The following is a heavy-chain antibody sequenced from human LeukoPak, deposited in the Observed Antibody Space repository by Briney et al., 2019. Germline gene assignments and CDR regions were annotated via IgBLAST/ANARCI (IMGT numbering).Heavy chain of an antibody. CDR1: GGSISSGGYS. J-gene: IGHJ4*02. D-gene: IGHD3-22*01. V-gene: IGHV4-30-2*01. CDR3: ASSHYYLPLDY. Sequence: ASETLSLTCAVSGGSISSGGYSWSWIRQPPGKGLEWIGYIYHSGSTYYNPSLKSRVTISVDRSKNQFSLRLSSVTAADTAVYYCASSHYYLPLDYWGQGTLVTVSS. CDR2: IYHSGST.